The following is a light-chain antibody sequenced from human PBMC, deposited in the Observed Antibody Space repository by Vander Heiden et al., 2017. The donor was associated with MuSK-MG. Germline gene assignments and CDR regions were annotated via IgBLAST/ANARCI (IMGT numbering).Light chain of an antibody. CDR2: KAS. J-gene: IGKJ1*01. Sequence: DIQMTQSPSTLSASVGDRVTITCRASQSISSRLAWYQQKPGKAPKLLMYKASSLESGVPSRFSGSGSGTEFTLTISSLQPDDFATYFCQQYKSFPWTFGQGTKVEIK. CDR1: QSISSR. V-gene: IGKV1-5*03. CDR3: QQYKSFPWT.